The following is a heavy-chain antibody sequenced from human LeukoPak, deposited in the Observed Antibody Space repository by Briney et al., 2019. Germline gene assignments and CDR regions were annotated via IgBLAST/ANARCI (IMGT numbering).Heavy chain of an antibody. Sequence: SETLSLTCAVYGGSFSGYYWSWIRQPPGKGLEWIGEINHSGSTNYNPSLKSRVTISVDTSKNQFSLRLSSVTAADTAVYYCARGPSAPTSHWGQGTLVTVSS. V-gene: IGHV4-34*01. CDR1: GGSFSGYY. J-gene: IGHJ4*02. CDR3: ARGPSAPTSH. CDR2: INHSGST.